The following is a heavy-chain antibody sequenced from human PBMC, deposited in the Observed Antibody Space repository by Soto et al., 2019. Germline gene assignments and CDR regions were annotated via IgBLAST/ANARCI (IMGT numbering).Heavy chain of an antibody. D-gene: IGHD3-22*01. CDR3: ARGDYYDSSGYRSPYYRFDY. Sequence: SVKVSCKASGGTFSSYAISWVRQAPGQGLEWMGGIIPIFGTANYAQKFQGRVTITADKSTSTAYMELSSLRSEDTAVYYCARGDYYDSSGYRSPYYRFDYWGQGTLVTVSS. J-gene: IGHJ4*02. CDR1: GGTFSSYA. CDR2: IIPIFGTA. V-gene: IGHV1-69*06.